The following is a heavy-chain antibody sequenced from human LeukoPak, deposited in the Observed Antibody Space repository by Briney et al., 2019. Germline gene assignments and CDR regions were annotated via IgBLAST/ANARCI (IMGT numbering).Heavy chain of an antibody. D-gene: IGHD1-26*01. J-gene: IGHJ4*02. V-gene: IGHV3-7*03. CDR1: GFSLSNYW. CDR2: IKQDGSEK. CDR3: ARGGISAPAY. Sequence: GSLRLSCAASGFSLSNYWMNWVRQAPGKGLEWVANIKQDGSEKNYVDSVKGRFTISRDNAKNSLYLQMNSLRAEDTAVYYCARGGISAPAYWGQGTLVTVSS.